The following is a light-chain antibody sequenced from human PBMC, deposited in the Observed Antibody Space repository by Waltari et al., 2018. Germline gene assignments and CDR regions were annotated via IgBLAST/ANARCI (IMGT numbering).Light chain of an antibody. J-gene: IGLJ1*01. CDR1: TSNIGRNT. Sequence: QPVLTQPPSASGTPGKRVSIPCSGGTSNIGRNTVNWYQQLPGAAPKFFIHKNNQRPSGVPDRFSGSKSGTSASLAISGLRSEDEADYYCAAWDDSLNGFVFGTGTKVTVL. CDR3: AAWDDSLNGFV. V-gene: IGLV1-44*01. CDR2: KNN.